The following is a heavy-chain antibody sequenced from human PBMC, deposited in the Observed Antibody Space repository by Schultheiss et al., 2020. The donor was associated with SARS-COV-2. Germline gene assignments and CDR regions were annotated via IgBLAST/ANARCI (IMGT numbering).Heavy chain of an antibody. CDR1: GFTFSSYG. D-gene: IGHD6-25*01. V-gene: IGHV3-33*01. CDR2: IWYDGSNK. J-gene: IGHJ6*02. Sequence: GGSLRLSCAASGFTFSSYGMHWVRQAPGKGLEWVAVIWYDGSNKYYADSVKGRFTISRDNSKNTLYLQMNSLRAEDTAVYYCASSGWRLPSYGMDVWGQGTTVTVSS. CDR3: ASSGWRLPSYGMDV.